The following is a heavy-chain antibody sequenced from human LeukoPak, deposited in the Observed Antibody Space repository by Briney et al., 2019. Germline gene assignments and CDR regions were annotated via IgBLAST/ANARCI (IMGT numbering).Heavy chain of an antibody. CDR1: GFTFSSYA. Sequence: GGSLRLSCAASGFTFSSYAMSWVRQAPGKGLEWVSAISGSGGSTYYADSVKGRFTSSRDNSKNTLYLQMNSLRPEDTALYYCAKDKRRSTGFGGVGDAFDIWGQGTTVTVSS. J-gene: IGHJ3*02. CDR3: AKDKRRSTGFGGVGDAFDI. CDR2: ISGSGGST. V-gene: IGHV3-23*01. D-gene: IGHD3-16*01.